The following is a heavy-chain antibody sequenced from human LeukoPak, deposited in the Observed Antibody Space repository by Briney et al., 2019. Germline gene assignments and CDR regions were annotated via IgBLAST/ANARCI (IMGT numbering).Heavy chain of an antibody. D-gene: IGHD1-14*01. J-gene: IGHJ3*02. Sequence: PSETLSLTCTVSGGSVSSSSYYWGWIRQPPGKGLEWIGSIYYSGSTYYNPSLKSRVTISVDTSKNQFSLKLSSVTAADTAMYYCARVIGRRGTIGTNRAFDIWGQGTMVTVSS. V-gene: IGHV4-39*01. CDR3: ARVIGRRGTIGTNRAFDI. CDR1: GGSVSSSSYY. CDR2: IYYSGST.